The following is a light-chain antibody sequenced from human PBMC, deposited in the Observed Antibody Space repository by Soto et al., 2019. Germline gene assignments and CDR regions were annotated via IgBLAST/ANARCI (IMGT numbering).Light chain of an antibody. Sequence: DIQMTQSPTSLSASVGDRVSVTFHASQDITNYLNWYQQKPGKAPKLLIYEASHLKTGVPSRFSGSGSGTDFTLTISSLQPEDFATYYCQESYSTPRTFGGGTKV. CDR3: QESYSTPRT. V-gene: IGKV1-39*01. CDR1: QDITNY. CDR2: EAS. J-gene: IGKJ4*01.